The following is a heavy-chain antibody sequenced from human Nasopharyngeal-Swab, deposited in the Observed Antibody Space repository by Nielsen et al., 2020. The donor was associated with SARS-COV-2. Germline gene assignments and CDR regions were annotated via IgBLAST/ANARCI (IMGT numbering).Heavy chain of an antibody. J-gene: IGHJ3*02. CDR1: GFTFSSYA. CDR2: ISGSGGST. Sequence: GGSLRLSCAASGFTFSSYAMSWVRQAPGKGLEWVSAISGSGGSTYYADSVKGRFTISRDNSKNTLYLQMNSLRAKDTAVYYCAKKLENILRYFDWLLDAFDIWGQGTMVTVSS. CDR3: AKKLENILRYFDWLLDAFDI. D-gene: IGHD3-9*01. V-gene: IGHV3-23*01.